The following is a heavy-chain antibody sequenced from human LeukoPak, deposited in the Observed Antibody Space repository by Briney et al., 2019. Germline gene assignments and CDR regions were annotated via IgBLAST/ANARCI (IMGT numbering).Heavy chain of an antibody. V-gene: IGHV3-33*01. CDR1: GFTFSSYG. CDR2: IWYDGSNK. D-gene: IGHD3-16*01. J-gene: IGHJ4*02. CDR3: ARAWGMAKGLDY. Sequence: GRSLRLSCAASGFTFSSYGMHWVSQAPGKGLERVAVIWYDGSNKYYADSVKGRFTISRDNSKNTLYLQMNSLRAEDTAVYYCARAWGMAKGLDYWGQGTLVTVSS.